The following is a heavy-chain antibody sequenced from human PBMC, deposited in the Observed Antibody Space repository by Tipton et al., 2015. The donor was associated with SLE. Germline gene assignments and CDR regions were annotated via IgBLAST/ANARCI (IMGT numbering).Heavy chain of an antibody. CDR3: ASRSFLYGMDV. Sequence: TLSLTCTVSGVSMSRGGYYWSWIRQHPGKGLECIGYIYYSGNTHYSPSLKSRVTMSVDTSKNQFSLKLSSVTAADTAVYYCASRSFLYGMDVWGQGTTVTVSS. J-gene: IGHJ6*02. CDR2: IYYSGNT. CDR1: GVSMSRGGYY. V-gene: IGHV4-31*03.